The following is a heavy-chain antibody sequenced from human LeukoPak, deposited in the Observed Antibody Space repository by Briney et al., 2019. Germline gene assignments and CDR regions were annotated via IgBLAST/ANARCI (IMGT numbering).Heavy chain of an antibody. CDR2: ISPNSGAT. CDR1: GYTFTGYY. V-gene: IGHV1-2*02. CDR3: ARVTVTTSYYFDY. D-gene: IGHD4-17*01. Sequence: ASVKVSCNASGYTFTGYYMHWVRQAPGQGLEWMGWISPNSGATNYAQKFQGRVTMTRDTSISTAYMELSRLRSDDTAVYYCARVTVTTSYYFDYWGQGILVTVSS. J-gene: IGHJ4*02.